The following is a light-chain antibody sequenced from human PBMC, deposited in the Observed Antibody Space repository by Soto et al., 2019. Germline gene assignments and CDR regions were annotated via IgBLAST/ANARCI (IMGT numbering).Light chain of an antibody. CDR1: QNVNTN. Sequence: EIAMTQSPGTLSVSPGERATLSCRASQNVNTNLAWYQQKPGQAPRLLMYGASTRATGIPARFSGSGSGTEFTLTISSLQPEDLAVYYCQQYNTLNTFGQGTKLEIK. V-gene: IGKV3-15*01. CDR2: GAS. J-gene: IGKJ2*01. CDR3: QQYNTLNT.